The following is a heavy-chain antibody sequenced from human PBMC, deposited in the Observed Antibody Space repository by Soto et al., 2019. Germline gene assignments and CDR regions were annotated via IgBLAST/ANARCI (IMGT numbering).Heavy chain of an antibody. CDR3: ARDLSAVKRFESFKYYRMDV. V-gene: IGHV1-69*06. CDR2: IIPIFATP. CDR1: GGTFSSNP. J-gene: IGHJ6*02. Sequence: QVQLMQSGAEVRKPGSSVTVSCKASGGTFSSNPISWVRQAPGQGLEWMGGIIPIFATPHYARRFLDRVILTADRSTNTAYMELTGLTSEDTAIYYCARDLSAVKRFESFKYYRMDVWGQGTTVTVS. D-gene: IGHD3-3*01.